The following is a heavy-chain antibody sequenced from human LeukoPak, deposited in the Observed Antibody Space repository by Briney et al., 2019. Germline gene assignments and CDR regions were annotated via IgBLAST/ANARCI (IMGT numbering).Heavy chain of an antibody. Sequence: PGGSLRLSCAASGFTFSSYSMNWVRQAPGKGLEWVSYISSSSSTIYYADSVKGRFTISRDNAKNSLYLQMNSLRAEDTAVYYCATLEDGYPFDYWGQGTLVTVSS. CDR2: ISSSSSTI. D-gene: IGHD5-24*01. J-gene: IGHJ4*02. V-gene: IGHV3-48*04. CDR3: ATLEDGYPFDY. CDR1: GFTFSSYS.